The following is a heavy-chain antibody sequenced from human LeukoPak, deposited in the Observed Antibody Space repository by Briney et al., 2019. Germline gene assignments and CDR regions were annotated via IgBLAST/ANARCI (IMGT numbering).Heavy chain of an antibody. J-gene: IGHJ4*02. D-gene: IGHD6-6*01. CDR3: ARHTKYSSSSRVFDN. CDR2: IYPGDSDT. Sequence: GESLKISCKGSGYSFASCWIGWVRQMPGKGLEWMGIIYPGDSDTRYSPSFQGQVTISADKSISTAYLQWSSLKASDTAMYYCARHTKYSSSSRVFDNWGQGTLVTVSS. CDR1: GYSFASCW. V-gene: IGHV5-51*01.